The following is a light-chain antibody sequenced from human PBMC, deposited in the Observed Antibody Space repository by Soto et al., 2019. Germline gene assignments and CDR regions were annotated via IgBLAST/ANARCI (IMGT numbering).Light chain of an antibody. CDR1: QDITMY. V-gene: IGKV1-33*01. CDR2: DAY. J-gene: IGKJ2*01. Sequence: DLQMTQSPSSLSASVGDRVTITCQASQDITMYLSWFQQKPGKVPKLLMYDAYELETGVPSRFSGSGSGTDFTFTISSLQPEDIATYYCQHYDNLPYTFGQGTKLEMK. CDR3: QHYDNLPYT.